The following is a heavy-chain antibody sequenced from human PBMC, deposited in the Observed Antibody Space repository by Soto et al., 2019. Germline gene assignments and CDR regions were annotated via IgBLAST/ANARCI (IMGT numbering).Heavy chain of an antibody. CDR3: ARHPPALCISDH. CDR1: GGSISSSSYY. V-gene: IGHV4-39*01. CDR2: IYYSGST. J-gene: IGHJ1*01. Sequence: SETLSLTCTVSGGSISSSSYYWGWIRQPPGKGLEWIGSIYYSGSTYYNPSLKSRVTISVDTSKNQFSLKLSSVTAADTAVYYCARHPPALCISDHWGQGTLVTVSS.